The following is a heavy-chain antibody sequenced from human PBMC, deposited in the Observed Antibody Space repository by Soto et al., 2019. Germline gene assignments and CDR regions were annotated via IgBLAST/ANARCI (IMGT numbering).Heavy chain of an antibody. V-gene: IGHV4-30-2*01. CDR1: GGSISSGGYS. Sequence: SETLSLTCAVSGGSISSGGYSWSWIRQPPGKGLEWIGYIYHSGSTYYNPSLKSRVTISVDRSKNQFSLKLSSVTAADTAVYYCARADSSGYTPNNWFDPWGQGILVTVSS. CDR3: ARADSSGYTPNNWFDP. J-gene: IGHJ5*02. CDR2: IYHSGST. D-gene: IGHD3-22*01.